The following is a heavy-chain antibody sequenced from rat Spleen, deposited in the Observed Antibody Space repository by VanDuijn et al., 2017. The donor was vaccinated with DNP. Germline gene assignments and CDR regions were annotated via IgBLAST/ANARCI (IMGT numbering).Heavy chain of an antibody. V-gene: IGHV2-27*01. CDR3: ASGTTTWFAY. J-gene: IGHJ3*01. D-gene: IGHD1-10*01. Sequence: QVQLKESGPGLVQPSQTLSLTCTVSGFSLTNYHVHWVRQPPGKGLEWMGRLQSGGNTDYNSALKPRLSISRDTSESQVFLTVNSLQTEDTAMYFCASGTTTWFAYWGQGTLVTVSS. CDR1: GFSLTNYH. CDR2: LQSGGNT.